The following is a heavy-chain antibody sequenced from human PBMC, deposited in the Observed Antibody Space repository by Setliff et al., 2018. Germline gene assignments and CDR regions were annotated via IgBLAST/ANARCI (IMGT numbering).Heavy chain of an antibody. CDR2: ISXXXXXX. J-gene: IGHJ3*01. CDR1: AHIFKSYG. D-gene: IGHD2-15*01. CDR3: AISTLSICSGGSCPNAFDV. V-gene: IGHV1-18*01. Sequence: ASVKVSCKASAHIFKSYGISWVRQAPGQGLEWVRWISXXXXXXXXXXXFQGRVXXTTDTSTSAAYMELRTLRSDDTAVYYCAISTLSICSGGSCPNAFDVWGQGTMVTVSS.